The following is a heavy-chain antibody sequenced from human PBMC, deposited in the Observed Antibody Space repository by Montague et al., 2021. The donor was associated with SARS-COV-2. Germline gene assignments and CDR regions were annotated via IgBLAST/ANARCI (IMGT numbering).Heavy chain of an antibody. CDR1: GGSFSGHY. CDR3: ARGARQGYGFRLGSLDY. D-gene: IGHD3-10*01. V-gene: IGHV4-34*01. CDR2: INHSGST. Sequence: SETLSLTCAVYGGSFSGHYWNWIRQPPGKGLVWIGEINHSGSTNNNPSLQSRVTMLGDTSKNQFSLKLSSVTAADTAVYYCARGARQGYGFRLGSLDYWGQGTLVTVSS. J-gene: IGHJ4*02.